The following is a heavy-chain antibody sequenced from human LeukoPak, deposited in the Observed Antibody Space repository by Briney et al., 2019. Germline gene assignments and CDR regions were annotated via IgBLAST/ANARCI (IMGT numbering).Heavy chain of an antibody. J-gene: IGHJ4*02. CDR1: GFTVSSNY. V-gene: IGHV3-53*01. CDR2: IYSGGST. CDR3: ARVFTSLFDY. Sequence: GGSLRLSCAASGFTVSSNYMSWVRQAPGRGLEWVSVIYSGGSTYYADSVKGRFTISRDNSKNTLYLQMNSLRAEDTAVYYCARVFTSLFDYWGQETLVTVSS.